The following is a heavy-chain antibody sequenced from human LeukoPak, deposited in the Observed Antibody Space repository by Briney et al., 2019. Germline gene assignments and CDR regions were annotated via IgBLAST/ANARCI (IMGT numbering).Heavy chain of an antibody. Sequence: SQTLSLTCTTSGVSLSRFYWGWVRQPPRKGLEWIGNIYSGVPTYFNPSLKSRVIISVDTSKNQFSLNLTSVTAADTAMYYCVQTTGWPGFDYWGQGILVTVSS. CDR1: GVSLSRFY. D-gene: IGHD1-1*01. V-gene: IGHV4-4*09. CDR2: IYSGVPT. J-gene: IGHJ4*02. CDR3: VQTTGWPGFDY.